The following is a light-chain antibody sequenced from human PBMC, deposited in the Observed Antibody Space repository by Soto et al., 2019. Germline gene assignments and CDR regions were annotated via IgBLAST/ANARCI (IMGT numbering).Light chain of an antibody. J-gene: IGKJ3*01. Sequence: EIVLTQSPDSLSLSPGETATLSCRASQSVSGTYLAWYQQRPGQAPSLLIYGASSRATGIPDRFSGSGSGTDFTLTITRLEPEDFAVYYCQYYDTSSLGFTFGPGTKVEVK. CDR1: QSVSGTY. CDR2: GAS. CDR3: QYYDTSSLGFT. V-gene: IGKV3-20*01.